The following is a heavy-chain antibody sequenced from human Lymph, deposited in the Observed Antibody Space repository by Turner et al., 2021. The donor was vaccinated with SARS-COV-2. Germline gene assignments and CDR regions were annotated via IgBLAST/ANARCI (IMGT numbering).Heavy chain of an antibody. CDR3: ARSRDLQSMVRGVDPFDY. D-gene: IGHD3-10*01. CDR1: GDTFTGYY. Sequence: QVQLVQSGAEVKKPGASVKVSCKASGDTFTGYYMHWVRQAPGQGLECMGWINTNSGGTNDAQKFQGRVTMTRDTSISTAYMELSRLRSDDTAVYYCARSRDLQSMVRGVDPFDYWGQGTLVTVSS. V-gene: IGHV1-2*02. J-gene: IGHJ4*02. CDR2: INTNSGGT.